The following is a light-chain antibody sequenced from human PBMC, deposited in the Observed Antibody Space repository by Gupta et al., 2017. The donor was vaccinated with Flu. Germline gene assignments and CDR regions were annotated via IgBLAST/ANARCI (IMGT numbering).Light chain of an antibody. CDR2: AAS. V-gene: IGKV1-39*01. CDR3: HQSYGIPYT. Sequence: DIQMTQSPSSLSASVGDRVTITCRASQSIRSYLNWYQQKPGQAPKLLIYAASSLQSGVPSRFSGSGSGTDFTLTINSLQPDDFATYYCHQSYGIPYTFGQGTKLDIK. CDR1: QSIRSY. J-gene: IGKJ2*01.